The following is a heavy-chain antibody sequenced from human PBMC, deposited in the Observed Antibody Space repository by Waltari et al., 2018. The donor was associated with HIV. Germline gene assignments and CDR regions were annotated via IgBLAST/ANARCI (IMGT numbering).Heavy chain of an antibody. CDR3: AKDRRGGSTDY. CDR2: IRYDGSNK. Sequence: QVQLVESGGGVVQPGGSLRLYCAASEFTFSSYGMPWVRQAPGKGLEWVAFIRYDGSNKYYADSVKGRFTISIDNSKNTLYLQMNSLRAEDTAVYYCAKDRRGGSTDYWGQGTLVTVSS. V-gene: IGHV3-30*02. J-gene: IGHJ4*02. D-gene: IGHD1-26*01. CDR1: EFTFSSYG.